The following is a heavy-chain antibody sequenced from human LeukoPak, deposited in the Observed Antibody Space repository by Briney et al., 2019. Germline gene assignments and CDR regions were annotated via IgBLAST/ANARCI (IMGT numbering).Heavy chain of an antibody. CDR3: AKAGRRSPYYFDY. V-gene: IGHV3-23*01. CDR2: ISGSGGST. Sequence: GGSLRLSCAASGFTFSRYAMSWVRQSPGKGLEWVSAISGSGGSTYYADSVKGRFTISRDNTTNTLYLQMNSLRAEDTAVYYCAKAGRRSPYYFDYWGQGTLVTVSS. CDR1: GFTFSRYA. J-gene: IGHJ4*02. D-gene: IGHD6-6*01.